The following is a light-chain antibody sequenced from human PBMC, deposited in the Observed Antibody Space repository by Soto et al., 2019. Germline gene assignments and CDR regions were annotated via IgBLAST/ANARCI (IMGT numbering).Light chain of an antibody. Sequence: EIVLTQSPGTLSLSPGERATLSCRASQSVSSISLAWYQQKPDQGPRLLIYGASTRATGIPDRFSGSGSGTDFTLTISRLEPEDFAVYYCQQYGNSPFSFGPGTKVDIK. J-gene: IGKJ3*01. CDR1: QSVSSIS. CDR3: QQYGNSPFS. CDR2: GAS. V-gene: IGKV3-20*01.